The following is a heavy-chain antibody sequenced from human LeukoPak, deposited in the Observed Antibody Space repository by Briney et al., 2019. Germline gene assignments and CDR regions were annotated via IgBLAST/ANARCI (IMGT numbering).Heavy chain of an antibody. CDR3: ARAPRGDYYYFDY. J-gene: IGHJ4*02. V-gene: IGHV4-59*12. Sequence: SETLSLTCTVSGGSISSYYWSWIRQPPGKGLEWIGYIYYSGSTNYNPSLKSRVTMSVDTSKNQFSLKLSSVTAADTAVYYCARAPRGDYYYFDYWGQGTLVTVSS. CDR1: GGSISSYY. CDR2: IYYSGST. D-gene: IGHD4-17*01.